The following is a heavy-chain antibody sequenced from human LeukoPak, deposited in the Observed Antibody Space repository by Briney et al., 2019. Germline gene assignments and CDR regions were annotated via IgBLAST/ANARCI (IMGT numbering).Heavy chain of an antibody. J-gene: IGHJ4*02. CDR2: ISAYNGNT. CDR3: ARSYRSREFDY. CDR1: GYTFTIYG. V-gene: IGHV1-18*01. Sequence: ASVTVSCTASGYTFTIYGISWVRQAPGQGLEWMGWISAYNGNTNYAQKFQGRVTMTTDTSTSTAYMELKNLRSDDTAVYYCARSYRSREFDYWGQGTLVTVSS. D-gene: IGHD3-16*02.